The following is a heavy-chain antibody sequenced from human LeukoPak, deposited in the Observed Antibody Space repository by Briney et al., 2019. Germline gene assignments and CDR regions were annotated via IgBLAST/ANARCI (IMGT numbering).Heavy chain of an antibody. CDR1: GFIFSSYA. Sequence: PGGSLRLSCAGSGFIFSSYAMSWVRQSPGKGLEWVSAISDSGDGTYYADSVRARFTISRDNSKNTVDLQMSSLRAEDTAVYYCVREVSGWPNNWFDPWGQGTLVTVSS. D-gene: IGHD6-19*01. V-gene: IGHV3-23*01. J-gene: IGHJ5*02. CDR2: ISDSGDGT. CDR3: VREVSGWPNNWFDP.